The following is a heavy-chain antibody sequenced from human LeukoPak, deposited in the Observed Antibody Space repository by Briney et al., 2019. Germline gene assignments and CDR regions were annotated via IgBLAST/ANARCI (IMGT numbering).Heavy chain of an antibody. CDR3: ARGAHYYDSSGYYWFDY. D-gene: IGHD3-22*01. J-gene: IGHJ4*02. CDR1: GYTFTSYG. V-gene: IGHV1-18*01. CDR2: ISAYNGNT. Sequence: ASVKVSCKASGYTFTSYGISWVRQAPGQGLEWMGWISAYNGNTNHAQKLQGRVTMTTDTSTSTAYMELRSLRSDDTAVYYCARGAHYYDSSGYYWFDYWGQGTLVAVSS.